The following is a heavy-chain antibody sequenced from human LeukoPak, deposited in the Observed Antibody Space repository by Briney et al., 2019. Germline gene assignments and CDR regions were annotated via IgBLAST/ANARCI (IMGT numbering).Heavy chain of an antibody. D-gene: IGHD5-18*01. Sequence: GGSLRLSCAASGFTFSSYAMSWVHQAPGKGLEWVSAISGSGGSTYCADSVKGRFTISRDNSKNTLYLQMNSLRAEDTAVYYCAKDTAMVDFDYWGQGTLVTVSS. CDR1: GFTFSSYA. CDR3: AKDTAMVDFDY. V-gene: IGHV3-23*01. CDR2: ISGSGGST. J-gene: IGHJ4*02.